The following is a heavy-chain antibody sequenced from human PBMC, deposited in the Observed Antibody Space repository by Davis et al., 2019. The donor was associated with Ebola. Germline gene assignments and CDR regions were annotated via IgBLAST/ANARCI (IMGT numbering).Heavy chain of an antibody. V-gene: IGHV4-34*01. D-gene: IGHD5-18*01. J-gene: IGHJ5*02. CDR2: INHSGST. Sequence: SETLSLTCAVYGGSFSGYYWSWIRQPPGKGLEWIGEINHSGSTNYNPSLKSRVTISVDMSKNQFSLKLSSVTAADTAVYYCARGYSSWFDPWGQGTLVTVSS. CDR3: ARGYSSWFDP. CDR1: GGSFSGYY.